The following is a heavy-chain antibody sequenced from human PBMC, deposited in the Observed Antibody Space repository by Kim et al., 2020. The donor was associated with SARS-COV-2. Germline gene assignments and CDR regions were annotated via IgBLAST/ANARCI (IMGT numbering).Heavy chain of an antibody. CDR3: GVLDIVVVVAHGPFDP. J-gene: IGHJ5*02. Sequence: GGSLRLSCAASGFTFSSYEMNWVRQAPGKGLEWVSYISSSGSTIYYADSVKGRFTISRDNAKNSLYLQMNSLRAEDTAVYYCGVLDIVVVVAHGPFDPWGQGTLVTVSS. V-gene: IGHV3-48*03. D-gene: IGHD2-15*01. CDR2: ISSSGSTI. CDR1: GFTFSSYE.